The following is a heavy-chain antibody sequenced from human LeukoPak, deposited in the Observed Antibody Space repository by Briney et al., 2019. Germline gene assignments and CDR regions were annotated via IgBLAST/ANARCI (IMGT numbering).Heavy chain of an antibody. CDR3: AKSRLPYGSASYVRD. V-gene: IGHV3-23*01. CDR1: RFTFSSYA. CDR2: ISGSGDIT. J-gene: IGHJ4*02. Sequence: PGGSLRLSCAASRFTFSSYAMSWVRQAPGKGLEWGSVISGSGDITHYADSVKGRFTVSRDNSKDTLYLQMNSLRAEDTAVYYCAKSRLPYGSASYVRDWGQGTLVTVSS. D-gene: IGHD6-19*01.